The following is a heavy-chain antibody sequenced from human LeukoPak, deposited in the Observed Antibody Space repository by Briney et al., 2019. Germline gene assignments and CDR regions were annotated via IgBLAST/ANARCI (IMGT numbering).Heavy chain of an antibody. CDR2: INHSGST. V-gene: IGHV4-34*01. D-gene: IGHD3-22*01. J-gene: IGHJ4*02. Sequence: SETLSLTCAVYGGSFSGYYWSWIRQPPGKGLEWIGEINHSGSTNYNPSLKSRVTISVDTSKNQFSLKLSCVTAADTVVYYCTRGPQTGVNCYNSCGYYYRGQGTLVTVSS. CDR1: GGSFSGYY. CDR3: TRGPQTGVNCYNSCGYYY.